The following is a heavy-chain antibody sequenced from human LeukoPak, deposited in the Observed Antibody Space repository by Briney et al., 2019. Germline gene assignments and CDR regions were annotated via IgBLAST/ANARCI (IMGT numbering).Heavy chain of an antibody. V-gene: IGHV3-7*03. D-gene: IGHD3-3*01. CDR2: INQDGSEK. Sequence: GGSLRLSCAVSGFTLDDFWMSWVRQAPGKGLEFVAKINQDGSEKYYVESVKGRFTISRKNAKNSLYMHMNRLRAEETAVYYCAKQVEWYWSFDIWGRGTLVTVSS. J-gene: IGHJ2*01. CDR3: AKQVEWYWSFDI. CDR1: GFTLDDFW.